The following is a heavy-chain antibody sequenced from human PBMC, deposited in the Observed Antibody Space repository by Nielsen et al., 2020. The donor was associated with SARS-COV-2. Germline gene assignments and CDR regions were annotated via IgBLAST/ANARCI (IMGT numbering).Heavy chain of an antibody. CDR3: ARRDYGDYVGYFDY. Sequence: SETLSLTCAVYGGSFNSYHWSWIRQPPGKGLEWIGEINHSGSTTYNPSLKSRVTISVDTSKNQFSLKLSSVTAADTAVYYCARRDYGDYVGYFDYWGQGTLVTVSS. V-gene: IGHV4-34*01. D-gene: IGHD4-17*01. CDR2: INHSGST. J-gene: IGHJ4*02. CDR1: GGSFNSYH.